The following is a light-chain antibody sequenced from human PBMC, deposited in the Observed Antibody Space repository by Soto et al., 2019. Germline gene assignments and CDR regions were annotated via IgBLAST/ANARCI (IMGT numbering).Light chain of an antibody. CDR1: SSDVGAYYS. Sequence: QSALTQPASASGSPGQSITISCTGTSSDVGAYYSVSWYQHHPGKAPKLIIYGVTNRPSGVSNRFSGSKSGNTASLTISGLQAEDEADYHCSSYTSGSSHYVFGTGTKVT. V-gene: IGLV2-14*01. J-gene: IGLJ1*01. CDR2: GVT. CDR3: SSYTSGSSHYV.